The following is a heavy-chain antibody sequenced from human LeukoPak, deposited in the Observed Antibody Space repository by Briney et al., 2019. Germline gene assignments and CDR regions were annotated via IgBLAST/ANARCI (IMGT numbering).Heavy chain of an antibody. Sequence: ASVKVSCKASGGTFSSYAISWVRQAPGQGLEWMGRIIPILGIANYAQKFQGRVTITADKSTSTAYMELSSLRSEDTAVYYCATDSLYSGSYFDYWGQGTLVTVSS. CDR2: IIPILGIA. J-gene: IGHJ4*02. CDR1: GGTFSSYA. V-gene: IGHV1-69*04. D-gene: IGHD1-26*01. CDR3: ATDSLYSGSYFDY.